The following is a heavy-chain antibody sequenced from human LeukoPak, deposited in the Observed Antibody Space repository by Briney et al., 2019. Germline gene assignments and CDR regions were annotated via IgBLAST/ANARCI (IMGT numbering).Heavy chain of an antibody. V-gene: IGHV4-59*08. CDR3: ARGSGWFNY. J-gene: IGHJ4*02. D-gene: IGHD6-19*01. CDR1: GVSIRGYY. CDR2: IYSSGTT. Sequence: SETLSLTCTVSGVSIRGYYWSWIRQPPGKGLEWIGYIYSSGTTNYNPSLKSRVTISVDTSKNQFSLKLSSVTAADTAVYDCARGSGWFNYWGQGTLVTVSS.